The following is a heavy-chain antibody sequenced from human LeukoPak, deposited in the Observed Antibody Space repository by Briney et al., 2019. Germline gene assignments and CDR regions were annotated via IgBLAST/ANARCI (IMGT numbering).Heavy chain of an antibody. Sequence: ASVKVSCKASGYTFTSYYMHWVRQAPGQGLEWMGIINPSGGSTSYAQKFQGRVTMTRGTSTSTVYMELSSLRSEDTAVYYCARVARDRIAVAGLDYWGQGTLVTVSS. D-gene: IGHD6-19*01. V-gene: IGHV1-46*01. J-gene: IGHJ4*02. CDR1: GYTFTSYY. CDR3: ARVARDRIAVAGLDY. CDR2: INPSGGST.